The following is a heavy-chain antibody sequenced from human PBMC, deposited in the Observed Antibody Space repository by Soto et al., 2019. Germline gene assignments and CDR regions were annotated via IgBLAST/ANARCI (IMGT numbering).Heavy chain of an antibody. CDR2: IIPTLGVP. J-gene: IGHJ5*01. CDR1: GGSFSSYT. D-gene: IGHD1-26*01. CDR3: ARGGRFRRRAGRES. V-gene: IGHV1-69*02. Sequence: QVQLVQSGAEVKYPGSSVKVSCKASGGSFSSYTLSWVRQAPGQGLEWMGRIIPTLGVPNYAHKFQDRVTITADKSTSTACTQLSILTCDNSGLSACARGGRFRRRAGRESWRHGTVVNVSP.